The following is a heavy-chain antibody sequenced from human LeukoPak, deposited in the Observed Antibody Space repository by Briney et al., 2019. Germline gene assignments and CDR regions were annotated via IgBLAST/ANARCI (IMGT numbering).Heavy chain of an antibody. V-gene: IGHV3-23*01. D-gene: IGHD1-26*01. CDR1: GFTFSSYA. CDR3: ASGTGYSSY. CDR2: ISGSGGST. J-gene: IGHJ4*02. Sequence: GGSLRLSCAASGFTFSSYAMSGVSQAPGKGLEWVSAISGSGGSTYYTDSVKGRFTISRDNSKNTLYLQMNSLRAEDTAVYYCASGTGYSSYWGQGTLVTVSS.